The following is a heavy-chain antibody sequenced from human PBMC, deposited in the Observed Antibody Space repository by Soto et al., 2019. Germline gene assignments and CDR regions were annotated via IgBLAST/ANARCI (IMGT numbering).Heavy chain of an antibody. CDR2: ISSSSSYI. V-gene: IGHV3-21*01. D-gene: IGHD2-21*01. J-gene: IGHJ1*01. Sequence: EVQLVESGGGLVKPGGSLRLSCAASGFTFSSYSMNWVRQAPGKGLEWVSSISSSSSYIYYADSVKGRFTISRDNAKNSLYLQMNSLRAEDTAVYYCARWGQPYCGGDCPHWGQGTLVTVSS. CDR3: ARWGQPYCGGDCPH. CDR1: GFTFSSYS.